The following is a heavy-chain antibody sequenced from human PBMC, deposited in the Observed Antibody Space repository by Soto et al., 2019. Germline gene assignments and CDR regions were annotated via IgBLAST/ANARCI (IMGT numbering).Heavy chain of an antibody. V-gene: IGHV1-8*01. CDR2: MNPNSGNT. J-gene: IGHJ6*02. D-gene: IGHD1-7*01. CDR1: GYTFTSYD. CDR3: ASRAGTTYYYYYGMDV. Sequence: QVQLVQSGAEVKKPGASVKVSCKASGYTFTSYDINWVRQATGQGPEWMGWMNPNSGNTGYAQKFQGRVTMTRNTSISTAYMELSSLRSEDTAVYYCASRAGTTYYYYYGMDVWGQGTTVTVSS.